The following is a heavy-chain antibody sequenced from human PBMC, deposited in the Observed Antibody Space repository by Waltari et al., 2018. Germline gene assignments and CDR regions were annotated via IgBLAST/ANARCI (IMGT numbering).Heavy chain of an antibody. CDR1: GDSVSSYY. J-gene: IGHJ6*03. CDR2: FQNTGVS. D-gene: IGHD3-22*01. Sequence: QVQLQESGPGLVKPSETLSLNCTVSGDSVSSYYWSWIRQPAGKGLEWIGRFQNTGVSNSTPSLKSRVTRSVDTSKNPFSLNLNFVTAAVTAVYFCAREALIDGCYYPTDVWGTGTTVTVSS. V-gene: IGHV4-4*07. CDR3: AREALIDGCYYPTDV.